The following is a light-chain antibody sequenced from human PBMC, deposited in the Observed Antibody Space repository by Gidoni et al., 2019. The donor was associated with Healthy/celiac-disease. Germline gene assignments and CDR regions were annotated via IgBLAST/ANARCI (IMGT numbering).Light chain of an antibody. CDR3: QQSYSTPLT. Sequence: QLTQSPSSLSASVGDRVTITCRASQSISSYLNWYQQKPGKAPKLLIYAASSLQSGVPSRFSGSGSGTDCTLTISSLQPEDVATYYWQQSYSTPLTFGGGTKVEIK. V-gene: IGKV1-39*01. J-gene: IGKJ4*01. CDR2: AAS. CDR1: QSISSY.